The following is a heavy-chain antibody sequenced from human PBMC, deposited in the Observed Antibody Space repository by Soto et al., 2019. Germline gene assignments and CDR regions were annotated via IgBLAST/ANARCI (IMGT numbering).Heavy chain of an antibody. CDR2: ISSSGSTI. V-gene: IGHV3-11*01. CDR1: GFTFSDYY. CDR3: ARDGDSSGWPTYYYYYGMDV. J-gene: IGHJ6*02. D-gene: IGHD6-19*01. Sequence: QVQLVESGGGLVKPGGSLRLSCAASGFTFSDYYMSWIRQAPGKGLEWVSYISSSGSTIYYADSVKGRFTISRDNAKNSLYLQMNSLRAEDTAVYYCARDGDSSGWPTYYYYYGMDVCGQGPTVTVSS.